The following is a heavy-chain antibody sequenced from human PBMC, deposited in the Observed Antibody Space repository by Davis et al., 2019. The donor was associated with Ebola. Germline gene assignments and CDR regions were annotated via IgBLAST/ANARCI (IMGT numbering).Heavy chain of an antibody. CDR3: ARSPHPYGSSWFFDY. Sequence: SETLSLTCTVSGGSISNAYWSWIRQAPGKGLEWIGYIYYSGNTNYNPSLKSRVTILIDTSKNQFSLKLSSVTAADTAVYYCARSPHPYGSSWFFDYWGQGTLDTVSS. V-gene: IGHV4-59*01. D-gene: IGHD6-13*01. CDR1: GGSISNAY. J-gene: IGHJ4*02. CDR2: IYYSGNT.